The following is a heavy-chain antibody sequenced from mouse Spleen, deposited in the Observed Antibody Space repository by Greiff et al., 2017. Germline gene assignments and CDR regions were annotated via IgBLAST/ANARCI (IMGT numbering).Heavy chain of an antibody. V-gene: IGHV5-6-3*01. CDR3: ARDRGYDYDGFAY. J-gene: IGHJ3*01. CDR1: GFTFSSYA. CDR2: INSNGGST. D-gene: IGHD2-4*01. Sequence: EVQWVESGGGLVKPGGSLKLSCAASGFTFSSYAMSWVRQTPEKRLEWVAAINSNGGSTYYPDTVKDRFTISRDNAKNTLYLQMSSLRSEDTALYYCARDRGYDYDGFAYWGQGTLVTVSA.